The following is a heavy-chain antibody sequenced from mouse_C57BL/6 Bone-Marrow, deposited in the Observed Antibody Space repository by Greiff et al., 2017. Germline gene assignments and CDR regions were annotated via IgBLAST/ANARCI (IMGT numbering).Heavy chain of an antibody. D-gene: IGHD2-3*01. CDR1: GYTFTDYY. Sequence: EVQLQQSGPVLVKPGASVKMSCKASGYTFTDYYMNWVKQSHGKSLEWIGVINPYNGGTSYNQKFKGKATLTVDKSSSTAYMELNSLTSEDSAVYYCARGWLLQFGLAYWGQGTLVTVAA. J-gene: IGHJ3*01. V-gene: IGHV1-19*01. CDR2: INPYNGGT. CDR3: ARGWLLQFGLAY.